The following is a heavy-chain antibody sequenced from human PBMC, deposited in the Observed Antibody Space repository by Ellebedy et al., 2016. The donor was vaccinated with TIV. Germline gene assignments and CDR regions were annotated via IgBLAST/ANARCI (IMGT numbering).Heavy chain of an antibody. D-gene: IGHD3-22*01. Sequence: MPGGSLRLSCNVSGGSISSYYWSWIRQPPGKGLEWIGYIYYSGSTNYNPSLKSRVTISVDTSKNQFSLKLSSVPAADTAVYYCARGAYYDRDHAFDIWGQGTMVTVSS. CDR3: ARGAYYDRDHAFDI. V-gene: IGHV4-59*01. J-gene: IGHJ3*02. CDR2: IYYSGST. CDR1: GGSISSYY.